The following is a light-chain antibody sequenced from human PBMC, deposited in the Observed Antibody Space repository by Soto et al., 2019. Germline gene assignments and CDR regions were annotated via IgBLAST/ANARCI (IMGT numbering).Light chain of an antibody. J-gene: IGKJ1*01. CDR2: WAS. CDR1: QSVLYSSNNKNY. Sequence: DIVMTQSPDSLAVSLGERATINCKSSQSVLYSSNNKNYLAWYQQKPGQPPKLLIYWASTRESGVPDRFSGSGSGTDFTVTISSLQAEDVAVYYCQQYYRPWTFVQGTKVEIK. V-gene: IGKV4-1*01. CDR3: QQYYRPWT.